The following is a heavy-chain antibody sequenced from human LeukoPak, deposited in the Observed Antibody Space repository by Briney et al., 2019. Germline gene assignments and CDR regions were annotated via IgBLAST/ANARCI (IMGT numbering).Heavy chain of an antibody. J-gene: IGHJ5*02. D-gene: IGHD1-1*01. Sequence: PGESLGLSCAASAFTFSRNWMHWVRQPPGKGLVWVSRVSPDGLTTKYADSVKGRFTISKDNAKNTLYLQMNSLRDEDTAMYYCSRERHSNWFDPWGQGTLVTVSS. V-gene: IGHV3-74*03. CDR1: AFTFSRNW. CDR3: SRERHSNWFDP. CDR2: VSPDGLTT.